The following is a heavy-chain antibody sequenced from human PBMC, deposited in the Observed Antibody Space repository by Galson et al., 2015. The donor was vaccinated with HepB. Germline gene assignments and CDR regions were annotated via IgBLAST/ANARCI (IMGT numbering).Heavy chain of an antibody. CDR2: INAGNGNT. CDR3: AKESTPRDPTDSSGWTN. Sequence: SVKVSCKASGYTFTSYAMHWVRQAPGQRLEWMGWINAGNGNTKYSQKFQGRVTITRDTSAGTAYMELSSLRSEDTAVYYCAKESTPRDPTDSSGWTNWGQGTLVTVSS. J-gene: IGHJ4*02. V-gene: IGHV1-3*01. CDR1: GYTFTSYA. D-gene: IGHD6-19*01.